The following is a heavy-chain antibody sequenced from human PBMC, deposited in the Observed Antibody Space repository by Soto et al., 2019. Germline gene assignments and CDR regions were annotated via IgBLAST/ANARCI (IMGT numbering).Heavy chain of an antibody. V-gene: IGHV3-15*07. Sequence: PGASLRLSCAASGISFGKTWMKWVRQAPGKGLEWVGRITTQTDGGTTDYAAPVKGRFTISRDDSKDTLYLQMNSLKSEDTAVYYCATGDYYGSGSYQYWGLGTLVTVSS. J-gene: IGHJ4*02. D-gene: IGHD3-10*01. CDR2: ITTQTDGGTT. CDR3: ATGDYYGSGSYQY. CDR1: GISFGKTW.